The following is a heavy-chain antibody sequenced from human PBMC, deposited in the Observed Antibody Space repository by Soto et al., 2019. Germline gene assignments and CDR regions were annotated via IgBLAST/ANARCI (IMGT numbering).Heavy chain of an antibody. V-gene: IGHV4-34*01. CDR2: INHSGST. Sequence: SETLSLTCAVYGGSFSGYYWSWIRQPPGKGLEWIGEINHSGSTNYNPSLKSRVTISVDTSKNQFPLKLSSVTAADTAVYYCASSLTGSKYYYYGMDVWGQGTTVTVSS. CDR3: ASSLTGSKYYYYGMDV. CDR1: GGSFSGYY. J-gene: IGHJ6*02. D-gene: IGHD3-10*01.